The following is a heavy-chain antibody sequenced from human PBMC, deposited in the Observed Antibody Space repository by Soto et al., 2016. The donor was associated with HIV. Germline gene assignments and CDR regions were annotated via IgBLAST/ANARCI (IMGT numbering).Heavy chain of an antibody. CDR3: ARDGQPGSWRL. CDR1: GYTFTGYY. Sequence: QVQLVQSGAEVKKPGASVKVSCKASGYTFTGYYMHWVRQAPGQGLEWMGWINPNNGGTNYAQKFQGRVTMTRDTSISTAYMELSRLRSDDTAVYYCARDGQPGSWRLWGQGTLVTVSS. J-gene: IGHJ4*02. CDR2: INPNNGGT. V-gene: IGHV1-2*02. D-gene: IGHD3-3*01.